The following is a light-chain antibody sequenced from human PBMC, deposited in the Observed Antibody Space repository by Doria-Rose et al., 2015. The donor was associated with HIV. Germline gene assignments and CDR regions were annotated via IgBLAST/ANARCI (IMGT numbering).Light chain of an antibody. CDR1: QSLLYTSKNY. CDR2: WAS. J-gene: IGKJ3*01. CDR3: QQYYGTPS. Sequence: ERATLNCKSNQSLLYTSKNYLAWYQQKPGQPPKLLIYWASTRQSGVPARFSGSGSGTDFTLTISSLEAEDVAVYYCQQYYGTPSFGPGTTVDIK. V-gene: IGKV4-1*01.